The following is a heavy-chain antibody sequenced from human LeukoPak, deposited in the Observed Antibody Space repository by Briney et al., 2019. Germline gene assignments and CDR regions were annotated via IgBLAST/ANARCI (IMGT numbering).Heavy chain of an antibody. D-gene: IGHD2-15*01. V-gene: IGHV4-59*01. CDR1: GGSISSYY. J-gene: IGHJ5*02. CDR2: IYYSGST. CDR3: ARGYCSGGSCYGP. Sequence: SETLSLTCTVSGGSISSYYWSWIRPPPGKGLEWIGYIYYSGSTNYNPSLKSRVTISVDTSKNQFSLKLSSVTAADTAVYYCARGYCSGGSCYGPWGQGTLVTVSS.